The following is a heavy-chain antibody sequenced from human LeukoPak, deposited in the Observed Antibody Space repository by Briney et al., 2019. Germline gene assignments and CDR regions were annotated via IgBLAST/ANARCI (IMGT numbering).Heavy chain of an antibody. Sequence: GGSLRLSCAASGFTFSNYAMTWVRQAPGKGLEWVSSISGSGTYYADSVEGRFTISRDNSKNTLYLQMNSLRAEDTALYYCAKHAGDYYFDYWGQGTLVTVSS. CDR3: AKHAGDYYFDY. CDR1: GFTFSNYA. CDR2: ISGSGT. D-gene: IGHD2-21*02. V-gene: IGHV3-23*01. J-gene: IGHJ4*02.